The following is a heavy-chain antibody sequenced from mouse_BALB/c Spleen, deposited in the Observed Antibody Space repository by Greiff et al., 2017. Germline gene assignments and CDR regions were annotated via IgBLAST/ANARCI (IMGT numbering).Heavy chain of an antibody. Sequence: QVQLKESGPELVKPGASVKISCKASGYAFSSSWMNWVKQRPGQGLEWIGRIYPGDGDTNYNGKFKGKATLTADKSSSTAYMQLSSLTSVDSAVYFCARLTTVRGSLRPPYAMDYWGQGTSVTVSS. V-gene: IGHV1-82*01. D-gene: IGHD1-1*01. CDR3: ARLTTVRGSLRPPYAMDY. CDR1: GYAFSSSW. J-gene: IGHJ4*01. CDR2: IYPGDGDT.